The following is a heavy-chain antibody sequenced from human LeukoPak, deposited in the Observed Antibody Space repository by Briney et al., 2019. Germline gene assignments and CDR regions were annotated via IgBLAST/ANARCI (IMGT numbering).Heavy chain of an antibody. Sequence: SETLPLTCTVSGGSISSSSYFWGWIRQPPGKGLEWIGTIYYSGITYYNPSLKSRVTISVDTSKNQFSLKLNSVTAADTAVYYCAREVVFTITLDFWGQGTLVTVSS. CDR2: IYYSGIT. D-gene: IGHD5/OR15-5a*01. V-gene: IGHV4-39*02. J-gene: IGHJ4*02. CDR3: AREVVFTITLDF. CDR1: GGSISSSSYF.